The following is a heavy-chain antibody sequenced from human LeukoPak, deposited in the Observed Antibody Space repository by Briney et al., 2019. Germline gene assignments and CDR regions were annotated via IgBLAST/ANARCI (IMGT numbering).Heavy chain of an antibody. CDR3: TTTWEGRRDILTGPFDY. Sequence: GGSLRLSCAASGFTFSSYGMHWVRQAPGKGLEWVAVIWYDGSNKYYADSVRGRFTISRDNSKNTLYLQMNSLRAEDTAVYYCTTTWEGRRDILTGPFDYWGQGTLVTVSS. CDR2: IWYDGSNK. J-gene: IGHJ4*02. CDR1: GFTFSSYG. D-gene: IGHD3-9*01. V-gene: IGHV3-33*01.